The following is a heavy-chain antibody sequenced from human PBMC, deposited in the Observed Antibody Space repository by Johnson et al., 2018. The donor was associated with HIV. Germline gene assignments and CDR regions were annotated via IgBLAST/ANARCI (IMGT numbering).Heavy chain of an antibody. Sequence: EVQLVESGGGLVQPGGSLRLSCAASGFTVSSNYMSWVRQAPGKGLEWVSVIYSGGSTYYADSVRGRFTISRDNSKNTLYLQMNSLRAEDTALYYCGRRPKHDILSGKGGAVDIWSQGTMGTGYS. CDR2: IYSGGST. CDR3: GRRPKHDILSGKGGAVDI. V-gene: IGHV3-66*04. D-gene: IGHD3-9*01. J-gene: IGHJ3*02. CDR1: GFTVSSNY.